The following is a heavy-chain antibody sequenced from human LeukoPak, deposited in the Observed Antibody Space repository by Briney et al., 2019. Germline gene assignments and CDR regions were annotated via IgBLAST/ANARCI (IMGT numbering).Heavy chain of an antibody. CDR2: IGGSGGST. Sequence: GGSLRLSCATSGFTFSSYAMSWVRQAPGKGLEWVSAIGGSGGSTYYADSVKGRFTISRDNSKNTLYLQMSSLRAEDTARYYCAKDQHATFDYWGQGTLITVSS. D-gene: IGHD2-21*01. V-gene: IGHV3-23*01. J-gene: IGHJ4*02. CDR3: AKDQHATFDY. CDR1: GFTFSSYA.